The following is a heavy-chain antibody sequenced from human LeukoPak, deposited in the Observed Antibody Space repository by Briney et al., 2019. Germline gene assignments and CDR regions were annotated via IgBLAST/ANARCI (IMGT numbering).Heavy chain of an antibody. Sequence: SETLCLTCAVYGGSFSGYYWSWIRQPPGKGLEWIGEINHSGTINSKPSLRSRVTISIHTSERQFSLELRSVTAADTAVYYCARGPGGTISGVYGMDVWGQGTTVTVSS. J-gene: IGHJ6*02. CDR1: GGSFSGYY. CDR3: ARGPGGTISGVYGMDV. D-gene: IGHD3-3*01. CDR2: INHSGTI. V-gene: IGHV4-34*01.